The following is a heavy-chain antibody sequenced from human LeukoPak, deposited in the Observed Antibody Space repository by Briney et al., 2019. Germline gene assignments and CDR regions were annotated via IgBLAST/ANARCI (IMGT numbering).Heavy chain of an antibody. Sequence: GGSLRLSCAASGFSFSTYAMHWVRQAPGKGLEWVATISYDGNTRYHADSVTGRITVSRDNSNNTLYLQMHSLRGEDTAVYFCARRSVADFDYWGQGTLVTVSS. CDR1: GFSFSTYA. J-gene: IGHJ4*02. V-gene: IGHV3-30-3*01. D-gene: IGHD5-12*01. CDR2: ISYDGNTR. CDR3: ARRSVADFDY.